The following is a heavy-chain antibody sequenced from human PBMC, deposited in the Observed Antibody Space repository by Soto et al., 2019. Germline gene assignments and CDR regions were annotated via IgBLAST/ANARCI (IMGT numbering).Heavy chain of an antibody. CDR2: IIPMYGTV. Sequence: QVQLVQSGAEVKKPGSSVKVSCKASGGTFSSYVISWVRQAPGQGLEWMGGIIPMYGTVNYAQRFQDRVTITADTFASTDYMELSSLRSDDTAVYYCARDLGGCSGGSCRYNWFDPWGQGTLVTVSS. V-gene: IGHV1-69*06. D-gene: IGHD2-15*01. CDR1: GGTFSSYV. CDR3: ARDLGGCSGGSCRYNWFDP. J-gene: IGHJ5*02.